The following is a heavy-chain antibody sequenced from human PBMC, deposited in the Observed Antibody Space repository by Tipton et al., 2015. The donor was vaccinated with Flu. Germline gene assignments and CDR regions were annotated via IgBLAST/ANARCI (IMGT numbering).Heavy chain of an antibody. V-gene: IGHV4-38-2*01. J-gene: IGHJ4*02. CDR1: GGSIGSPYC. CDR2: IYHSGTT. Sequence: LRLSCSVSGGSIGSPYCWGWVRRPPGKGLEWIGTIYHSGTTYYNPSLKSRLTISVDTSKNQFSLRLSSVTAADTAVYYCARHTGDSVRGVIDYWGQGTLVTVSS. CDR3: ARHTGDSVRGVIDY. D-gene: IGHD3-10*02.